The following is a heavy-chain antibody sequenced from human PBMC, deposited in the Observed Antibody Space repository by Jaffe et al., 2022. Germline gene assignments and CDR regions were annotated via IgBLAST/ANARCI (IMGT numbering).Heavy chain of an antibody. Sequence: QVHLAQSGAEVKKPGASVKVSCKTSGYTFTDYYIHWVRQAPGQGLEWMGWINSDTNNAHYAQNFQGRVTVTRDTSISTAYMELNRLTSDDTAVYYCVRPIRGRGSVYVGFDFWGQGTLVTVSS. CDR3: VRPIRGRGSVYVGFDF. V-gene: IGHV1-2*02. CDR1: GYTFTDYY. J-gene: IGHJ4*02. D-gene: IGHD3-3*01. CDR2: INSDTNNA.